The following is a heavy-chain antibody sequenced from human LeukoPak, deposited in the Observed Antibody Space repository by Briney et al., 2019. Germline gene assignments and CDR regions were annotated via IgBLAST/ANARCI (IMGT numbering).Heavy chain of an antibody. Sequence: GGSLRLSCAASGFTFSSYVMNWVREAPGKGLEWVSYISSSGSTIYYADSVKGRFTISRDNAKNSLYLQMNSLRAEDTAVYYCARDDGYSSSWYYFDYWGQGTLVTVPS. V-gene: IGHV3-48*03. D-gene: IGHD6-13*01. J-gene: IGHJ4*02. CDR2: ISSSGSTI. CDR3: ARDDGYSSSWYYFDY. CDR1: GFTFSSYV.